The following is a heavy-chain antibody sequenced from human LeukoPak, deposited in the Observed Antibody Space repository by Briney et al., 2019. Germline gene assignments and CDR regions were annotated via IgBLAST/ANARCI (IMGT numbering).Heavy chain of an antibody. CDR1: GFTFSTYA. D-gene: IGHD4-17*01. V-gene: IGHV3-23*01. Sequence: GGSLRLSCAASGFTFSTYAISWVRPTPGKGLEWVSAVSGGGDYTYYADSVRGRFTISRDNSKNTLYLQMISLRAEDTAVYYCAKASVSTVTTGDFDYWGQGTLVTVSS. CDR2: VSGGGDYT. CDR3: AKASVSTVTTGDFDY. J-gene: IGHJ4*02.